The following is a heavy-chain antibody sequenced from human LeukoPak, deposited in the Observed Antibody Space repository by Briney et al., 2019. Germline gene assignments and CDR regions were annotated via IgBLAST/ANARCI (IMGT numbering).Heavy chain of an antibody. CDR3: AKDLGSSGWYIDY. V-gene: IGHV3-23*01. CDR2: NSGGSS. Sequence: GGSLRLSCAVSGFTFSTYGVYWVRQAPGKGLEWVSSNSGGSSYYADSVKGRFTISRDTSKNTLYLQMNSLRAEDTAVYYCAKDLGSSGWYIDYWGQGTLVTASS. CDR1: GFTFSTYG. J-gene: IGHJ4*02. D-gene: IGHD6-19*01.